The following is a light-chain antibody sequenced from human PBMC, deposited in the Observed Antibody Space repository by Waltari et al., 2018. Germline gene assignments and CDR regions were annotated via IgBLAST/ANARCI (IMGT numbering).Light chain of an antibody. CDR3: CSYVGNYNRM. V-gene: IGLV2-11*01. J-gene: IGLJ3*02. Sequence: QSALTQPRPVSGSPGQTVTISCTGRGSNFGRYKFVSWYHQVPGKAPKLLIYDVTERFPGVPDRFSGSKSGNTASLTISGLRAEDEGDFYCCSYVGNYNRMFGGGTKVTVL. CDR2: DVT. CDR1: GSNFGRYKF.